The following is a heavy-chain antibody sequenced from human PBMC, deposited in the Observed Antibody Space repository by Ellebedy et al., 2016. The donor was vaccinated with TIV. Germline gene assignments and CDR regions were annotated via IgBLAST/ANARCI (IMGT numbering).Heavy chain of an antibody. J-gene: IGHJ6*02. CDR2: IYYSGST. CDR1: GGSVSSGSYY. CDR3: ASQGSDYGETYYYYGMDV. D-gene: IGHD4-17*01. Sequence: SETLSLTXTVSGGSVSSGSYYWSWIRQPPGKGLEWIGYIYYSGSTNYNPSLKSRVTISVDTSKNQFSLKLSSVTAADTAVYYCASQGSDYGETYYYYGMDVWGQGTTVTVSS. V-gene: IGHV4-61*01.